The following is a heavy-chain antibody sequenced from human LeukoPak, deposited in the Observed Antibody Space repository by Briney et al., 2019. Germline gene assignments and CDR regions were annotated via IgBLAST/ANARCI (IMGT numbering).Heavy chain of an antibody. D-gene: IGHD6-13*01. CDR2: ISSSSSYI. Sequence: GGSLRLSCAASGFTISSYSMNWVRQAPGKGLEWVSSISSSSSYIYYADSVKGRFTISRDNAKNSLYLQMNSLRAEDTAVYYCAREFGQQFDYWGQGTLVTVSS. CDR3: AREFGQQFDY. J-gene: IGHJ4*02. V-gene: IGHV3-21*01. CDR1: GFTISSYS.